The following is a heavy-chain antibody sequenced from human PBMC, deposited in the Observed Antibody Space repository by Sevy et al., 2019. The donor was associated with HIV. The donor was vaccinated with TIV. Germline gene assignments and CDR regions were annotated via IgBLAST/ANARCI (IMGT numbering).Heavy chain of an antibody. D-gene: IGHD2-15*01. CDR3: ARERWDCSGGSCYWRGAFDI. J-gene: IGHJ3*02. Sequence: SETLSLTCTVSGGSISSYYWSWIRQPPGKGLEWIGYIYYSGSTNYNPSLKSRVTISVDTSKNQFSLKLSSVTAADTALYYCARERWDCSGGSCYWRGAFDIWGQGTMVTVSS. V-gene: IGHV4-59*01. CDR1: GGSISSYY. CDR2: IYYSGST.